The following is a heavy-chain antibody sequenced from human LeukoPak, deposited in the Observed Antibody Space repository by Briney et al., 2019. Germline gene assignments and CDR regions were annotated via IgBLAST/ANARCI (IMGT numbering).Heavy chain of an antibody. CDR1: GGTFSSYA. D-gene: IGHD6-13*01. CDR3: ARDRDSSWYSLDYYYYGMDV. V-gene: IGHV1-69*01. CDR2: IIPIFGTA. J-gene: IGHJ6*02. Sequence: PWASVKVSCKASGGTFSSYAISWVRQAPGQGLEWMGGIIPIFGTANYAQKFQGRVTITADESTSTAYMELSSLRSEDTAVYYCARDRDSSWYSLDYYYYGMDVWGQGATVTVSS.